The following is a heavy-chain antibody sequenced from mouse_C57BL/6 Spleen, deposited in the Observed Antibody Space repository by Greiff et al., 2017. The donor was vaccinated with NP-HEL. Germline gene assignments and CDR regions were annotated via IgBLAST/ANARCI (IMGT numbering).Heavy chain of an antibody. V-gene: IGHV1-55*01. CDR1: GYTFTSYG. J-gene: IGHJ3*01. Sequence: QVQLQQPGAELVKPGASVKMSCKASGYTFTSYGITWVKQRPGQGLEWIGDIYPGSGSTNYNEKFKSKATLTVDTSSSTAYMQLSSLTSEDSAVYYCARRKPTGGRWFAYWGQGTLVTVSA. CDR3: ARRKPTGGRWFAY. CDR2: IYPGSGST.